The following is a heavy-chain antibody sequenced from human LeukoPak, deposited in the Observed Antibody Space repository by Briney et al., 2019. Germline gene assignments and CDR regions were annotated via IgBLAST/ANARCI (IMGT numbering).Heavy chain of an antibody. J-gene: IGHJ4*02. CDR3: AKGRRAAAAAGTGVY. CDR1: GFTFNNYA. CDR2: ISGSGGST. D-gene: IGHD6-13*01. Sequence: GGSLRLSCAASGFTFNNYAMSWVRQAPGRGLEWVSAISGSGGSTYYADSVKGRFTISRDNSKNTLYPQMNSLRAEDTAVYYCAKGRRAAAAAGTGVYWGQGTLVTVSS. V-gene: IGHV3-23*01.